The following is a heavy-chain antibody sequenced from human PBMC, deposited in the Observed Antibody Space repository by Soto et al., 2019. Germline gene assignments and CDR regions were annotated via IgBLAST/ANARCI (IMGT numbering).Heavy chain of an antibody. D-gene: IGHD3-16*01. V-gene: IGHV3-21*06. Sequence: EVHLVEAGGGLVMPGESLTLSCAASGFTFGSFTLNWVRKAPGKGLEWVSSISSSSAYIYYAESVKGRFTISRDNARSTLYLQMNSLILDDTAAYFCARDGLTFGGDWGQGTLVAVSS. CDR2: ISSSSAYI. J-gene: IGHJ4*02. CDR1: GFTFGSFT. CDR3: ARDGLTFGGD.